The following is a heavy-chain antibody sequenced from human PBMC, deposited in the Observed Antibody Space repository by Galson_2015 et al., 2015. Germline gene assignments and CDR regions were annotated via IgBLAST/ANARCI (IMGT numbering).Heavy chain of an antibody. J-gene: IGHJ3*02. CDR1: GFTFSSYD. D-gene: IGHD3-9*01. CDR2: ISSSGSTI. V-gene: IGHV3-48*03. CDR3: AREDWHDAFDI. Sequence: SLRLSCAVSGFTFSSYDMSWVRQAPGKGLEWLSYISSSGSTIYYAESVKGRFTISRENSKNSLYLQMNSLRAEDSAVYYCAREDWHDAFDIWGQGTMVTVSS.